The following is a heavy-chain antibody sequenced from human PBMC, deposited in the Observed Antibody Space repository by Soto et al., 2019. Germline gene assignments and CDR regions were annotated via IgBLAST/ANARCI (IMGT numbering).Heavy chain of an antibody. CDR1: GYTFTSYC. CDR2: ISAYNGNT. J-gene: IGHJ6*02. CDR3: ARDTRRGEDGMDV. V-gene: IGHV1-18*04. D-gene: IGHD3-16*01. Sequence: ASVKVSFKASGYTFTSYCISWVRQAPGQWLEWMGWISAYNGNTNYAQKLQGRVTMTTDTYTSTDYMELRSLRSDDTAVYYCARDTRRGEDGMDVWGQGTTVTVSS.